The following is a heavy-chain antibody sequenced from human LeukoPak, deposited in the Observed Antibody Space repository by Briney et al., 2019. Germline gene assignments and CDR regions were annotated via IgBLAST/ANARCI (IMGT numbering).Heavy chain of an antibody. Sequence: SETLSLTCTVSGGSVSSGDYYWSWIRQPPGKGLEWIGYMYYSGSAYYNPSLKSRVTISVDTSKNQFSLRLSSVTAADTAVYYCVRRMVGAIRPFDYWGQGTQVTVSS. D-gene: IGHD1-26*01. J-gene: IGHJ4*02. CDR3: VRRMVGAIRPFDY. CDR1: GGSVSSGDYY. CDR2: MYYSGSA. V-gene: IGHV4-30-4*01.